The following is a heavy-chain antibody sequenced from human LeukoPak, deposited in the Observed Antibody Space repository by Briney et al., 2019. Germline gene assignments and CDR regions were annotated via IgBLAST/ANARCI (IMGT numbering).Heavy chain of an antibody. V-gene: IGHV3-21*01. CDR3: ARCTTGRTFGSLREIKRSREIDY. CDR1: GFTFSSYS. CDR2: ISSSSSNI. Sequence: GGTLRLSCAAFGFTFSSYSMNWVRQAPGKGLEWVSSISSSSSNIYYADSVKGRFTISRDNAKNSLYLQMNSLRVEDTAVYYCARCTTGRTFGSLREIKRSREIDYWGQGTLVTVSS. D-gene: IGHD1-1*01. J-gene: IGHJ4*02.